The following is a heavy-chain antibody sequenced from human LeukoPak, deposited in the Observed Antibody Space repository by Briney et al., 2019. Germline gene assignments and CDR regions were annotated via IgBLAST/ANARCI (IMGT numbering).Heavy chain of an antibody. CDR2: ITDSGGDT. Sequence: GGSLRLSCAASGFTFSNYAMSWVRQAPGKGLEWFSAITDSGGDTYYADSVKGRFTISRYNSKNTLDLQMSSLRAEDTAVYYCAKEYGRYPPYDVWGQGTLVTVSS. V-gene: IGHV3-23*01. D-gene: IGHD1-26*01. J-gene: IGHJ4*02. CDR3: AKEYGRYPPYDV. CDR1: GFTFSNYA.